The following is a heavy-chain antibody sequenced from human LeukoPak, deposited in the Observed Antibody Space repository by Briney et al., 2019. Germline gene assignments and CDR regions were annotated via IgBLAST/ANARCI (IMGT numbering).Heavy chain of an antibody. V-gene: IGHV4-34*01. J-gene: IGHJ4*02. CDR3: VRDCGHFDIDY. D-gene: IGHD2-21*01. CDR1: GGSFSGYF. Sequence: SETLSLTCAVYGGSFSGYFWGWVRQPPGKGLEWIGSIQYSGNTFYIPSLKSRLTISRDTSKNQFSLRLSSVTAADTAVYYCVRDCGHFDIDYWGQGMLVTVSS. CDR2: IQYSGNT.